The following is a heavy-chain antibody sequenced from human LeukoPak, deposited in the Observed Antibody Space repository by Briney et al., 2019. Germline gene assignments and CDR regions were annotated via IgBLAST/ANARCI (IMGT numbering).Heavy chain of an antibody. CDR2: ISSSSSYI. V-gene: IGHV3-21*01. CDR1: GFTFSSYS. CDR3: ARDGPLGLRTFDY. Sequence: GGSLRLSCAASGFTFSSYSMNWVRQAPGKGLEWVSSISSSSSYIYYADSVKGRFTISRDNAKNSLYLQMNSLRAEDTAVYYCARDGPLGLRTFDYWGQGTLVTVSS. D-gene: IGHD5/OR15-5a*01. J-gene: IGHJ4*02.